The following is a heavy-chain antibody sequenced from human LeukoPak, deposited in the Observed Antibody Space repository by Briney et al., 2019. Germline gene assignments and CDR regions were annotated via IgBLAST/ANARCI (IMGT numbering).Heavy chain of an antibody. Sequence: SETLSLTCTVSGGSISSYYWSWIRQPPGKGLEWIGYIYYSGSTNYNPSLKSRVTISVDTSKNQFSLKLSSVTAADTAVYYCARSISGAPYAFDIWGQGTMVTVSS. V-gene: IGHV4-59*08. D-gene: IGHD5-24*01. CDR2: IYYSGST. CDR1: GGSISSYY. CDR3: ARSISGAPYAFDI. J-gene: IGHJ3*02.